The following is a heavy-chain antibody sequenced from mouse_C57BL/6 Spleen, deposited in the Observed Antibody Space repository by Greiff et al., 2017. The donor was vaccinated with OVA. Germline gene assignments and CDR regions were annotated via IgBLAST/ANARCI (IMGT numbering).Heavy chain of an antibody. CDR1: GFTFSSYA. CDR3: AREDYDYDY. Sequence: EVKLVESGGGLVKPGGSLKLSCAASGFTFSSYAMSWVRQTPEKRLEWVATISDGGSYTYYPDNVKGRFTISRDNAKNNLYLQMSHLKSEDTAMYYCAREDYDYDYWGQGTTRTVSS. V-gene: IGHV5-4*01. J-gene: IGHJ2*01. D-gene: IGHD2-4*01. CDR2: ISDGGSYT.